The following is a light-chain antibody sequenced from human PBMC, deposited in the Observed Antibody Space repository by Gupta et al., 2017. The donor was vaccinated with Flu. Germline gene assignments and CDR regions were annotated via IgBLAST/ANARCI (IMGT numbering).Light chain of an antibody. V-gene: IGKV1-12*01. Sequence: DIQMTQSPSSVSASVGDRVTITCRASQGISRWLAWYQQKPGKAPKLLIYAASRVKSGVPSRFSGSGSGTDFTLTISSRQPEDFATYYCQHTNSFPWTFGQGTKVEIK. J-gene: IGKJ1*01. CDR2: AAS. CDR1: QGISRW. CDR3: QHTNSFPWT.